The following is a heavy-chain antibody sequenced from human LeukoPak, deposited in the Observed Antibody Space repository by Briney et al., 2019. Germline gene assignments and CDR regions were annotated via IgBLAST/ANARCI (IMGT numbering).Heavy chain of an antibody. Sequence: SETLSLTCTVSADSISGYYWNCIRHPPRKGLEWIGYILYSGRPNYNPSLKSRVTISVDTSRSQFSLNLSSATAADTAVYFCARWHNKFGVNDAFDIWGQGTMVTVSS. D-gene: IGHD3-10*01. CDR2: ILYSGRP. CDR3: ARWHNKFGVNDAFDI. CDR1: ADSISGYY. J-gene: IGHJ3*02. V-gene: IGHV4-59*08.